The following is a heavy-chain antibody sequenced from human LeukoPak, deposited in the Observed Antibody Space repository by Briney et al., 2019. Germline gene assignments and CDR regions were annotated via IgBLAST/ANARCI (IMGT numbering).Heavy chain of an antibody. Sequence: GGSLRLSCAASGFTASSNYMSWVRQAPGKGLEWVSVIYSGGSTYYADSVKGRFTITSHNSKNTLYLQMNSLRAEDTAVYYCARGRRSGWYVSFDYWGQGTLVTVCS. D-gene: IGHD6-19*01. CDR3: ARGRRSGWYVSFDY. CDR2: IYSGGST. CDR1: GFTASSNY. V-gene: IGHV3-66*02. J-gene: IGHJ4*02.